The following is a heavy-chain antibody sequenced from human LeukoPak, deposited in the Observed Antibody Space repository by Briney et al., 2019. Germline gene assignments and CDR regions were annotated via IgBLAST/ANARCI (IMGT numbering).Heavy chain of an antibody. CDR1: GFTFSSYA. V-gene: IGHV3-23*01. CDR2: ISGSGGST. CDR3: ARDPRPFGCTSDACPRYYFDN. Sequence: GGSLRLSCAASGFTFSSYAMSWVRQAPGKGLEWVSAISGSGGSTYYADSVKGRFTISRDNYKNTLYLQMNSLRAEDTAVYYCARDPRPFGCTSDACPRYYFDNWGQGTLVTVSS. J-gene: IGHJ4*02. D-gene: IGHD2-8*02.